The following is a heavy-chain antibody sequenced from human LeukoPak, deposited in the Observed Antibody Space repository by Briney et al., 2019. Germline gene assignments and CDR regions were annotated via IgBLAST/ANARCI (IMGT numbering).Heavy chain of an antibody. CDR3: ARRLIVGATRDAFDI. CDR1: GYSFTSYW. CDR2: IYPGDSNI. J-gene: IGHJ3*02. D-gene: IGHD1-26*01. V-gene: IGHV5-51*01. Sequence: GESLKISCKGSGYSFTSYWIGWVRQMPGKGLEWMGIIYPGDSNIRYSPSFQGQVTISADKSISTAYLQWSSLKASDTAMYYCARRLIVGATRDAFDIWGQGTMVTVSS.